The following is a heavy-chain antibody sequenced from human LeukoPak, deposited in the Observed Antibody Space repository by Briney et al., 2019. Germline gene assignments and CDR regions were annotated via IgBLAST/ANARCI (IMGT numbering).Heavy chain of an antibody. Sequence: PGGSLRLSCVASGFTFSRYVMHWVRQPTGKGLEWVSGISTGNKAYYVDSVQGRFTISRDNAQNSVYLQLNSLADGDTAVYYCTREDCTSGRAPTFNVWGQGTTVTVSS. CDR1: GFTFSRYV. J-gene: IGHJ3*01. D-gene: IGHD6-19*01. V-gene: IGHV3-13*01. CDR3: TREDCTSGRAPTFNV. CDR2: ISTGNKA.